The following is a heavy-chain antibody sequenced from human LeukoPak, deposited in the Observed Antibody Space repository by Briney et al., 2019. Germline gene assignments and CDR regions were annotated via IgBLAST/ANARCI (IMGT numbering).Heavy chain of an antibody. CDR2: NNPNSGGT. D-gene: IGHD3-22*01. Sequence: GASVKVSCKASGYTFTGYYMHWVRQAPGQGLEWTGWNNPNSGGTNYAQKFQGRVTMTRDTSISTAYMELSRLRSDDTAVYYCARDPVGYYDSSGPSEYFQHWGQGTLVTVSS. CDR3: ARDPVGYYDSSGPSEYFQH. J-gene: IGHJ1*01. CDR1: GYTFTGYY. V-gene: IGHV1-2*02.